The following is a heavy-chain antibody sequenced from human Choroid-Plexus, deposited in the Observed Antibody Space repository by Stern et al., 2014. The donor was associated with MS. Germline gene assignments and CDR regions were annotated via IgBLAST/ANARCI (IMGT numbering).Heavy chain of an antibody. Sequence: VQLVESGGGVVQPGRPLRLSCVASGFTFGSCAMHWVPQAPGKGLEWVGGVSHDGSYKYYADSVKGRFTISRDNSQNTLYMQMSSLRPEDTAVYYCAKDRQYLTYFFDHWGQGSLVTVSS. CDR1: GFTFGSCA. V-gene: IGHV3-30*18. CDR2: VSHDGSYK. D-gene: IGHD2/OR15-2a*01. CDR3: AKDRQYLTYFFDH. J-gene: IGHJ5*02.